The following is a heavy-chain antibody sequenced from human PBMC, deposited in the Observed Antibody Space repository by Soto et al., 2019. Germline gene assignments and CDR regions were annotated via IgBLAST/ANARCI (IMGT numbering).Heavy chain of an antibody. V-gene: IGHV1-69*13. CDR1: GGTFGRQG. Sequence: SVKVSCKASGGTFGRQGIAWVRQAPGRGLEWMGGFIAMLGTPTYAKKVQGRATISADESLASSYLELRSLRSEDTGVYFCARGAMDNIHYWGQGNVVTVSS. CDR2: FIAMLGTP. CDR3: ARGAMDNIHY. J-gene: IGHJ4*02. D-gene: IGHD2-15*01.